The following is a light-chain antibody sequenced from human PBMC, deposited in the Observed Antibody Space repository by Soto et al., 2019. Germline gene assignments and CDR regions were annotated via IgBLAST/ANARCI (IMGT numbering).Light chain of an antibody. CDR1: SSDVGGYNY. CDR2: EVS. V-gene: IGLV2-14*01. Sequence: QSALTQPASVSGSPGQSITISCTGTSSDVGGYNYVSWYQQHPGKAPKLMIYEVSHRPSGVSNRFSGSESGNTASLTISGLQAEDEADYYCSSYTSSSTLEVFGGGTKLTVL. CDR3: SSYTSSSTLEV. J-gene: IGLJ3*02.